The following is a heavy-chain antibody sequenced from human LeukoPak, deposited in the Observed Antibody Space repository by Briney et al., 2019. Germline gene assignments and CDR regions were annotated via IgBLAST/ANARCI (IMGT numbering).Heavy chain of an antibody. J-gene: IGHJ3*02. CDR1: GGSISSGGYS. CDR3: ARARGLFSAFVI. CDR2: IYHSGST. V-gene: IGHV4-30-2*01. Sequence: SQTLSLTCAVSGGSISSGGYSWSWIRQPPGKGLEWIGYIYHSGSTYYNPSLKSRVTISVDRSKNQFSLKLSSVTAADTAVYYCARARGLFSAFVIWGQGTMVTVSS.